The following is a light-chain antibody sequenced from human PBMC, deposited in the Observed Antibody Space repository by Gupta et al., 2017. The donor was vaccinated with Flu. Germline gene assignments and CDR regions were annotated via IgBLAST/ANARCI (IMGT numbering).Light chain of an antibody. CDR2: GNS. Sequence: GYDVHWYQQLPGTAPKLLIYGNSNRPSGVPDRFSGSKSGTSASLALTGLQAEDEADYYCQSYDRSLSGYVFGTGTTVTVL. J-gene: IGLJ1*01. CDR3: QSYDRSLSGYV. CDR1: GYD. V-gene: IGLV1-40*01.